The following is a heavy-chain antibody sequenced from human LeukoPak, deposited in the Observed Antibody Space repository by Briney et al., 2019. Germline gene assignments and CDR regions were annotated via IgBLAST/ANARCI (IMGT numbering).Heavy chain of an antibody. CDR1: GFTFGSYG. J-gene: IGHJ4*02. CDR3: ARRAGAYSHPYDY. V-gene: IGHV3-30*02. D-gene: IGHD4/OR15-4a*01. CDR2: IRYDGSNK. Sequence: HPGGSLILSCAASGFTFGSYGMHWVRQAPGKGLEWAAFIRYDGSNKYYADSVKGRFTISRDNSKNTLYLQMNSLRAEDTAVYYCARRAGAYSHPYDYWGQGTLVTVSS.